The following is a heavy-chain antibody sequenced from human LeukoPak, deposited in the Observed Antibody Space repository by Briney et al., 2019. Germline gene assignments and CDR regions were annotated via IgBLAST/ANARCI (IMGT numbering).Heavy chain of an antibody. V-gene: IGHV3-66*01. J-gene: IGHJ4*02. CDR1: GFTVSSNY. D-gene: IGHD6-19*01. CDR2: IYSGGRT. Sequence: GGSLRLSCAASGFTVSSNYMSWVRQAPGKGLEWVLVIYSGGRTYYADSVKGRFTISRDNSKNTLYLQMNSLRAEDTAVYYCAREVRGWGTYYFDYWGQGTLVTVSS. CDR3: AREVRGWGTYYFDY.